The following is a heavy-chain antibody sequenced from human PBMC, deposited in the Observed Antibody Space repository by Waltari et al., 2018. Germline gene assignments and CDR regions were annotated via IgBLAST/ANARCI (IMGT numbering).Heavy chain of an antibody. V-gene: IGHV3-74*01. CDR3: ARDGHGTVDFDL. CDR1: GFTVGSYW. J-gene: IGHJ4*02. CDR2: CTIDGSST. Sequence: EVQLVESGGGLVQPGGSLRLSLAASGFTVGSYWMHWVRKAPGKGLWWVSRCTIDGSSTTYADSVKGRFTISRDNARNTLYLQMNSLRAEDTAVYYCARDGHGTVDFDLWGQGTVVTVSS.